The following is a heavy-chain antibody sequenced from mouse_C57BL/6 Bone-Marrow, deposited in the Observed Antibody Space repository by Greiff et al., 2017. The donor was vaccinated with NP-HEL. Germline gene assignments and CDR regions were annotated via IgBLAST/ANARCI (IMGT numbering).Heavy chain of an antibody. CDR2: ISSGGSYT. Sequence: EVQLVESGGDLVKPGGSLKLSCAASGFTFSSYGMSWVRQTPDKRLEWVATISSGGSYTYYPDSVKGRFTISRDNAKNTLYLQMSSLKSEDTAMYYCARHLRVPYYFDYWGQGTTLTVSS. CDR3: ARHLRVPYYFDY. J-gene: IGHJ2*01. V-gene: IGHV5-6*01. CDR1: GFTFSSYG.